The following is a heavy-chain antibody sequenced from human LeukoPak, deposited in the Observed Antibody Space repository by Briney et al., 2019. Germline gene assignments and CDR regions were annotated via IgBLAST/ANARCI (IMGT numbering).Heavy chain of an antibody. D-gene: IGHD2-15*01. Sequence: SETLSLTCAVYGGSFSGYYWSWIRQPPGKGLEWIGEINHSGSTNYNPSLKSRVTISVDTSKNQFSLKLSSVTAADTAVYYCARGTRGYCSGGSCYRGNWFDPWGQGTLVTVSS. CDR2: INHSGST. CDR3: ARGTRGYCSGGSCYRGNWFDP. J-gene: IGHJ5*02. CDR1: GGSFSGYY. V-gene: IGHV4-34*01.